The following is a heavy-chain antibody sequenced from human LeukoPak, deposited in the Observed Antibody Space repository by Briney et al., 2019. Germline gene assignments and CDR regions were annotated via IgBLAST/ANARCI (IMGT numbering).Heavy chain of an antibody. CDR3: ATASGTYTSTY. J-gene: IGHJ4*02. D-gene: IGHD1-26*01. CDR1: GFSLSAFW. Sequence: GGSLRLSCAASGFSLSAFWMTWVRQAPGKGLEWVANINRDGSQKNHVDSVKGRFTISRDNAKNSLYLQLNSLRAEDTAVYYCATASGTYTSTYWGQGTLVTVSS. CDR2: INRDGSQK. V-gene: IGHV3-7*01.